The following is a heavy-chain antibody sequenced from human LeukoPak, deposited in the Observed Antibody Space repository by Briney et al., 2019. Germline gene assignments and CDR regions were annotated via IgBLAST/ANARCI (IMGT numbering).Heavy chain of an antibody. CDR2: INPGGSST. CDR1: GFTFSRYW. V-gene: IGHV3-74*01. D-gene: IGHD1-14*01. J-gene: IGHJ4*02. Sequence: PGGSLRLSCAASGFTFSRYWMHWVRQVPGEGLVWVSRINPGGSSTAYADSVKGRFTISRDNAENTLYLQMDSLRAEDTAVYYCARSNQADDYWGQGTLVTVSS. CDR3: ARSNQADDY.